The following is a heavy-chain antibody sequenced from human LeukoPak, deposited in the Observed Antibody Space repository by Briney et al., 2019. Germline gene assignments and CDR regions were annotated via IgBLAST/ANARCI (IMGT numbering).Heavy chain of an antibody. J-gene: IGHJ5*02. Sequence: SETLSLTCTVSGGSICSYYWSWIRQPPGKGLEWIGYIYYSGSTNYNPSLKSRVTISVDTSKNQFSLKLSSVTAADTAVYYCARGLRVPAAIGSWFDPWGQGTLVTVSS. D-gene: IGHD2-2*01. CDR3: ARGLRVPAAIGSWFDP. V-gene: IGHV4-59*01. CDR1: GGSICSYY. CDR2: IYYSGST.